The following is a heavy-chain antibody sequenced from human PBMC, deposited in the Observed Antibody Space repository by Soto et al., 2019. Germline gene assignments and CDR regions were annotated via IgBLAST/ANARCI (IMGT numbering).Heavy chain of an antibody. J-gene: IGHJ4*02. Sequence: EVQLLESGGGLVTPGGSLTLSCAASGFTFSSYSMTWVRQAPGKGLEWVSSINTISSHIYYADSVKGRFTISRDNANNSLFLHMNSLRAEDTAVYFCARWTTVVTRFLDFWGQGTRVTVSS. CDR2: INTISSHI. D-gene: IGHD2-21*02. CDR1: GFTFSSYS. CDR3: ARWTTVVTRFLDF. V-gene: IGHV3-21*01.